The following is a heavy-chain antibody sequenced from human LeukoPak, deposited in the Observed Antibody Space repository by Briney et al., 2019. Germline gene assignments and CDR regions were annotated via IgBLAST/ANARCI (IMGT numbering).Heavy chain of an antibody. V-gene: IGHV3-66*01. CDR2: IYSGGST. CDR1: GFTVSSNY. J-gene: IGHJ4*02. Sequence: GGSLRLSCAASGFTVSSNYMSWVRQAPGKGLEWVSVIYSGGSTYYADSVKGRFTISRDNSKNTLYLQMNSLRAEDTAVYYCARGVVAGSRLFDYWGQGTLVTVSS. D-gene: IGHD2-15*01. CDR3: ARGVVAGSRLFDY.